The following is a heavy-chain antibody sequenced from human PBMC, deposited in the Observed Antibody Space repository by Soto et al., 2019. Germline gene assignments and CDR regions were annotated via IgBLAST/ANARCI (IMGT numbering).Heavy chain of an antibody. CDR3: SKDRGSGSRFNWFDP. D-gene: IGHD3-10*01. Sequence: EVQLLESGGGLVQPGGSLRLSCAASGFTFSSYAMSWVRQAPGKGLEWVSAISGSGGSTYYADSVKGRFTISRDNSKNTLYLQMNSLRAEDTAVYYCSKDRGSGSRFNWFDPWGQGTLVTVSS. V-gene: IGHV3-23*01. CDR1: GFTFSSYA. J-gene: IGHJ5*02. CDR2: ISGSGGST.